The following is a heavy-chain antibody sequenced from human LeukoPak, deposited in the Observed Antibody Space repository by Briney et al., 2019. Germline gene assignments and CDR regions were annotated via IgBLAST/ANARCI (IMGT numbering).Heavy chain of an antibody. J-gene: IGHJ4*02. Sequence: SETLSLTCAVYGGSFSGYYWSWIRQPPGKGLEWIGEINHSGSTYYNPSLKSRVTISVDTSKNQFSLKLSSVTAADRAVYYCATGLYGDHDYWGQGTLVTVSS. CDR3: ATGLYGDHDY. D-gene: IGHD4-17*01. V-gene: IGHV4-34*01. CDR2: INHSGST. CDR1: GGSFSGYY.